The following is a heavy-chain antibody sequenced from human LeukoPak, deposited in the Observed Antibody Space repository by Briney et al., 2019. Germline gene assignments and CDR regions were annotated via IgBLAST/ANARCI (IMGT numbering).Heavy chain of an antibody. D-gene: IGHD6-19*01. J-gene: IGHJ4*02. CDR1: GGSISTYY. CDR3: ARQYSSGWLDY. CDR2: INFSGNT. Sequence: PSETLSLTCTVSGGSISTYYWSWIRQPPGKGLEWIGYINFSGNTNYNPSLRSRVTISLDTSKMQFSLKLTSVTAADTAVYYCARQYSSGWLDYWGQGTLVTVSS. V-gene: IGHV4-59*08.